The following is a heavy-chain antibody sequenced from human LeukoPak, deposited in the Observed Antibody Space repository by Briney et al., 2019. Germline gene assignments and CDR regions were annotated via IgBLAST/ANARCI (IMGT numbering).Heavy chain of an antibody. J-gene: IGHJ4*02. V-gene: IGHV3-48*03. Sequence: GGSLRLSCAASGFTFSSYEMNWVRQAPGKGLEWVSYISSSGSTIYYADSVKGRFTISRDNAKNSLYLQMNSLRAEDTAVYYCARQGASGSYFDYWGQGTLVTVSS. D-gene: IGHD6-25*01. CDR1: GFTFSSYE. CDR2: ISSSGSTI. CDR3: ARQGASGSYFDY.